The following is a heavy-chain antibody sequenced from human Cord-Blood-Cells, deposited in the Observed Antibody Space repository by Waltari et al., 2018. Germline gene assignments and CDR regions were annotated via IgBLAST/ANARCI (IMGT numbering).Heavy chain of an antibody. CDR3: ASAYSSSWWYRAEYFQH. CDR2: IYHSGST. CDR1: GYSISSGYY. Sequence: ETLSLTCTVSGYSISSGYYWGWIRQPPGKGLEWIGSIYHSGSTYYNPSLKSRVTISVDTSKNQFSLKLSSVTAADTAVYYCASAYSSSWWYRAEYFQHWGQGTLVTVSS. J-gene: IGHJ1*01. D-gene: IGHD6-13*01. V-gene: IGHV4-38-2*02.